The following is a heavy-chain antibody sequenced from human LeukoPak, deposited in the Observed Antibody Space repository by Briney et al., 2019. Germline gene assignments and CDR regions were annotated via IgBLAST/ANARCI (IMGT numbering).Heavy chain of an antibody. V-gene: IGHV5-51*01. CDR2: IYPGDSDT. CDR3: ASRPYYYDSSGYPNDAFDI. Sequence: GESLKISCKGSGYSFTSYWIGWVRQMPGKGLEWMGIIYPGDSDTRYSPSLQGQVTISADKSISTAYLQWNSLKASDTAMYYCASRPYYYDSSGYPNDAFDIWGQGTMVTVSS. CDR1: GYSFTSYW. J-gene: IGHJ3*02. D-gene: IGHD3-22*01.